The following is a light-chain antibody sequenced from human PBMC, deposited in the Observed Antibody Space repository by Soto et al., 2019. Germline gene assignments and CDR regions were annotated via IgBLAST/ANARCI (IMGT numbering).Light chain of an antibody. Sequence: EILFGQSPGPRACSPAGKPTPSCRASQSVSSSLAWYQQRPGQAPRLLIYDASYRATGIPARFSGSGSGTDFTLTISSLEPEDFAVYYCQHRFNWPWTFGQGTRWIP. J-gene: IGKJ1*01. CDR3: QHRFNWPWT. V-gene: IGKV3-11*01. CDR1: QSVSSS. CDR2: DAS.